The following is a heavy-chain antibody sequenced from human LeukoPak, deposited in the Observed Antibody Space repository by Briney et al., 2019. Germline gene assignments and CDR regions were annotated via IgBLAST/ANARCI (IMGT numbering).Heavy chain of an antibody. D-gene: IGHD4-17*01. J-gene: IGHJ3*02. CDR3: ARGTVTTVRGGAFDI. CDR2: IWYDGSNK. V-gene: IGHV3-33*01. CDR1: GFTFSSYG. Sequence: GRSLRLSCAASGFTFSSYGMHWVRQAPGKGLEWVAVIWYDGSNKYYADSVKGRFTISRDNSKNTLYLQMNSLRAEDTAVYYCARGTVTTVRGGAFDIWGQGTMVTVSS.